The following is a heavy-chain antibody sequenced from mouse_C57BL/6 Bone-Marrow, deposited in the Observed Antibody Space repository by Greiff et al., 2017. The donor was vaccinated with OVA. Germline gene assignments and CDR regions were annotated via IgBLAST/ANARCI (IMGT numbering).Heavy chain of an antibody. CDR2: INPGSGGT. Sequence: VQLQQSGAELVRPGTSVKVSCKASGYAFTNYLIEWVKQRPGQGLEWIGVINPGSGGTNYNEKFKGKATLTADKSSSTAYTHLSSLTSEDSAVYFCARIYYDYPWFAYWGQGTLVTVSA. CDR1: GYAFTNYL. V-gene: IGHV1-54*01. CDR3: ARIYYDYPWFAY. D-gene: IGHD2-4*01. J-gene: IGHJ3*01.